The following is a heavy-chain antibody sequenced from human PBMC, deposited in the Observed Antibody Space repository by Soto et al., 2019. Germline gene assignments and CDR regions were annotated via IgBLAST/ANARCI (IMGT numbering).Heavy chain of an antibody. J-gene: IGHJ4*02. CDR1: GVSISDFY. D-gene: IGHD3-16*01. CDR2: SYYSGIT. V-gene: IGHV4-59*12. CDR3: ARGGAYYFDS. Sequence: SETLSLTCTVSGVSISDFYWRWIRQAPWKGLESLVYSYYSGITNYNPSLKSRATVSIDTSKNQVSLTLTSVTAADTAVYYCARGGAYYFDSWGQGILVTVSS.